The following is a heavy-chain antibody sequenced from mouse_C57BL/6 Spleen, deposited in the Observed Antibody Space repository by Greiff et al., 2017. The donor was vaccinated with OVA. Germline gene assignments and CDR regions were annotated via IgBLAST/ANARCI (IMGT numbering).Heavy chain of an antibody. CDR2: IDPNSGST. Sequence: VQLQQPGAELVKPGASVKLSCKASGYTFTSYWMHWVKQRPGQGLEWIGMIDPNSGSTNYNEKFKSKATLTVDKPSSTAYMQLSSLMSEDSAVYYCAIKDYYYGSSYWYFDVWGTGTTVTVSS. CDR1: GYTFTSYW. CDR3: AIKDYYYGSSYWYFDV. D-gene: IGHD1-1*01. J-gene: IGHJ1*03. V-gene: IGHV1-64*01.